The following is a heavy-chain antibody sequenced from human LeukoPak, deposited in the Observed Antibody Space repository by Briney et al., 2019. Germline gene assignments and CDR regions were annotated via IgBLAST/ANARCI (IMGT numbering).Heavy chain of an antibody. D-gene: IGHD6-19*01. Sequence: PSETLSLTCAVSGYSISSGYYWGWIRQPPGKGLEWIGSIYHSGSTYYSPSLKSRVTISVDTSKNQFSLKLSSVTAADTAVYYCARGGVAVNTDYWGQGTLVTVSS. V-gene: IGHV4-38-2*01. CDR3: ARGGVAVNTDY. CDR2: IYHSGST. J-gene: IGHJ4*02. CDR1: GYSISSGYY.